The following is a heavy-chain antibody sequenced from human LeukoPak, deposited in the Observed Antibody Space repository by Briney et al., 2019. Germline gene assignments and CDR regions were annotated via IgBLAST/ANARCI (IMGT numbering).Heavy chain of an antibody. Sequence: PGGSLRLSCAASGLTFSSYAMSWVRQPPGKGLEWVSGISGSGDNTYYADSVKGRFTISRDNSKKTLYLQMNSLRAEDTAVYYCARDILTGSQSRFQHWGQGTLVTVSS. V-gene: IGHV3-23*01. CDR1: GLTFSSYA. CDR2: ISGSGDNT. J-gene: IGHJ1*01. D-gene: IGHD3-9*01. CDR3: ARDILTGSQSRFQH.